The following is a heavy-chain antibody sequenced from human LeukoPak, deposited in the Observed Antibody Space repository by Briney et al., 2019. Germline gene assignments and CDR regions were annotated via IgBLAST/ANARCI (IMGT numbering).Heavy chain of an antibody. Sequence: GGPLRLSCAASGFTFDDYAMHWVRQAPGKGLEWVSGISWNSGSIGYADSVKGRFTISRDNAKNSLYLQMNSLRAEDTALYYCAKDIFRGVTLKYYFDYWGQGTLVTVSS. CDR1: GFTFDDYA. J-gene: IGHJ4*02. CDR3: AKDIFRGVTLKYYFDY. CDR2: ISWNSGSI. V-gene: IGHV3-9*01. D-gene: IGHD3-10*01.